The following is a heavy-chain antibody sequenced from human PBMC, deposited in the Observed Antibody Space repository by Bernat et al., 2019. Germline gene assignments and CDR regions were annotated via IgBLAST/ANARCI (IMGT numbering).Heavy chain of an antibody. D-gene: IGHD1-1*01. V-gene: IGHV1-18*01. CDR2: ISAYNGNT. J-gene: IGHJ5*02. Sequence: QVQLVQSGAEVKKPGASVKVSCKASGYTFTSYGISWLRQAPGQGLEWMGWISAYNGNTNYAQKLQGRVTITTDTSTSTAYMELRSLRSDDTAVYYCARVEVRVQLERRGWFDPWGQGTLVTVSS. CDR3: ARVEVRVQLERRGWFDP. CDR1: GYTFTSYG.